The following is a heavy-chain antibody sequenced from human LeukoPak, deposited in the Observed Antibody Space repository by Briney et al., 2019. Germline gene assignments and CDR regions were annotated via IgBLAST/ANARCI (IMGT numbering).Heavy chain of an antibody. V-gene: IGHV3-53*01. CDR1: GFTVSSNY. CDR3: ARGSQLASLFDY. J-gene: IGHJ4*02. D-gene: IGHD6-6*01. CDR2: IYSGGST. Sequence: GGSLRLSCAASGFTVSSNYMSWVRQAPGKGLEWVSVIYSGGSTYYADSVKGRFTISRDNSKNTLYLQMNSLRAEDTAVYYCARGSQLASLFDYWGQGTLVTVSS.